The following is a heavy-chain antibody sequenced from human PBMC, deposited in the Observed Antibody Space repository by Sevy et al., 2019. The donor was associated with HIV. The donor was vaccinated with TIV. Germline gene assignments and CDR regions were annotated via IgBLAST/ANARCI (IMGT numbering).Heavy chain of an antibody. Sequence: ASVKVSCKASGYTFTSYAMHWVRQAPGQRLEWMGWINAGNCNIKYSQKFQGRVTITRDTSASTAYMELSSLRSEDTDLYYCAGDGHRGYDSSGYYFNARAVDPSDYWGQGTLVTVSS. CDR2: INAGNCNI. CDR1: GYTFTSYA. J-gene: IGHJ4*02. CDR3: AGDGHRGYDSSGYYFNARAVDPSDY. V-gene: IGHV1-3*01. D-gene: IGHD3-22*01.